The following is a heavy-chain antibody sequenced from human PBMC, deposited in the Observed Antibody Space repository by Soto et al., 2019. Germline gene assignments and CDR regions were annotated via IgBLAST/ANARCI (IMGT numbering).Heavy chain of an antibody. CDR2: IKKKTDGETT. J-gene: IGHJ4*02. Sequence: EVQLVESGGGLVKPGGSLRLSCAASGFTFSDAWMSWVRQAPGKGLEWVGLIKKKTDGETTDYAAPVKGRFTISRDDSKNTLYLQMSSLKTEETAVYYCRTQWLDWGQGTLVTVSS. V-gene: IGHV3-15*01. CDR3: RTQWLD. CDR1: GFTFSDAW. D-gene: IGHD6-19*01.